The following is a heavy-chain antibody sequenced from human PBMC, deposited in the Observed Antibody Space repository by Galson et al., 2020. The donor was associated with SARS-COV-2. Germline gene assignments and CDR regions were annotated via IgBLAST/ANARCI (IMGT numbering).Heavy chain of an antibody. D-gene: IGHD1-26*01. V-gene: IGHV3-73*01. CDR1: GFTFSGSA. CDR3: TREIVGATWFDP. CDR2: IRSKANSYAT. Sequence: GGSLRLSCAASGFTFSGSAMHWVRQASGKGLEWVGRIRSKANSYATAYAASVKGRFTISRDDSKNTAYLQMNSLKTEDTAVYYCTREIVGATWFDPWGQGTLVTVSS. J-gene: IGHJ5*02.